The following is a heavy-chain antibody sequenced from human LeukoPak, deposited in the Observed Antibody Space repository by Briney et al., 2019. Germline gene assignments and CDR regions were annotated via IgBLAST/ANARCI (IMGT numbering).Heavy chain of an antibody. CDR1: GFTFSNYW. CDR3: ARDGQYLDY. Sequence: GGSLRLSCAASGFTFSNYWMSWVRQAPGKGLEWVANIKKDGSDKYYVESVKGRFAISRDNAKTSLYLQMNSLRVEDTAVYYCARDGQYLDYWGQGTPVTVSS. J-gene: IGHJ4*02. CDR2: IKKDGSDK. V-gene: IGHV3-7*01.